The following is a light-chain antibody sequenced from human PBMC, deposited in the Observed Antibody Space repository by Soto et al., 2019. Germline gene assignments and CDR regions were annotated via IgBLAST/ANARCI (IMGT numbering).Light chain of an antibody. Sequence: TPPDPLYRSPGPSGAHSPPGNSSDVGGYNYVSWYQQHPGKAPKLIIFDVNKRPSGVPDRFSGSKSGSTASLTISGLQAEDEADYYCCSYGGSFYVVGTGTKVTVL. CDR2: DVN. CDR1: SSDVGGYNY. CDR3: CSYGGSFYV. J-gene: IGLJ1*01. V-gene: IGLV2-11*01.